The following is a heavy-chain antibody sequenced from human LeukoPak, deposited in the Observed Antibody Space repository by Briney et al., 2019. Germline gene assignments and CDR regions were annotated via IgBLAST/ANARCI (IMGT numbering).Heavy chain of an antibody. D-gene: IGHD3-10*01. V-gene: IGHV1-46*01. CDR3: ARPRRYGSGIPTRDAFDI. CDR2: INPSGGST. CDR1: GYTFTSYY. J-gene: IGHJ3*02. Sequence: ASVKVSCKASGYTFTSYYMHWVRQAPGQGLEWMGIINPSGGSTSYAQKFQGRVTMTRDTSTSTAYMELSSLRSEDTAVYYCARPRRYGSGIPTRDAFDIWGQGTMVTVSS.